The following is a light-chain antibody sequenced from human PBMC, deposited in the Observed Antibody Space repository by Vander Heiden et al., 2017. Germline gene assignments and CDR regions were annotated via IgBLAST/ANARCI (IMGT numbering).Light chain of an antibody. CDR1: QSVSSSY. J-gene: IGKJ2*01. Sequence: EIVLTQSPGTLSLSPGERATLSCRASQSVSSSYLAWDQQKPGQAPRLLIYDASSRATGIPDRFSGSGSGTDFTLTISRLEPEDFAVYYCQQYGSSPTFGQGTKLEIK. CDR2: DAS. V-gene: IGKV3-20*01. CDR3: QQYGSSPT.